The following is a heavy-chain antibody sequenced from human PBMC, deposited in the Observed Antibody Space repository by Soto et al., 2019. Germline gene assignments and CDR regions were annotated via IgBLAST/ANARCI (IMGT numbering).Heavy chain of an antibody. CDR1: GRSLSRYY. CDR2: IYYSGST. D-gene: IGHD6-6*01. V-gene: IGHV4-59*01. CDR3: ARGRGGSERTQLETYYYYYYYMDV. J-gene: IGHJ6*03. Sequence: SETLSLTCTVPGRSLSRYYWTWLRQPPGKGLEWIGYIYYSGSTNYNPSLKSRVTISVDTSKNQFSLKLSSVTAADTAVYYCARGRGGSERTQLETYYYYYYYMDVWGKGTTVTVSS.